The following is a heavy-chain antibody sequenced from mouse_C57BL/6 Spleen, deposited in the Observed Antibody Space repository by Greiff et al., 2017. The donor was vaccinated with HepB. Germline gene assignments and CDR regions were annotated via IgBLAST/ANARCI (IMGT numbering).Heavy chain of an antibody. CDR2: INPNNGGT. Sequence: VQLQQSGPELVKPGASVKISCKASGYTFTDYYMNWVKQSHGKSLEWIGDINPNNGGTSYNQKCKGKATLTVDKSSSTAYMELRSLTSEDSAVYYCARDESFDYWGKGTTLTVSS. J-gene: IGHJ2*01. V-gene: IGHV1-26*01. CDR3: ARDESFDY. CDR1: GYTFTDYY.